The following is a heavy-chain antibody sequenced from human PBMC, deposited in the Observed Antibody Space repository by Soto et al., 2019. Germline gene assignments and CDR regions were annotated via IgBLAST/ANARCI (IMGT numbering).Heavy chain of an antibody. CDR1: GFTFTRYG. CDR3: ARESEDLTSNFDY. V-gene: IGHV3-21*06. J-gene: IGHJ4*02. CDR2: ISSTTNYI. Sequence: GGSLRLSCAASGFTFTRYGMNWVRQAPGKGLEWVSSISSTTNYIYYGDSMKGRFTISRDNAKNSLYLEMNSLRAEDTAVYYCARESEDLTSNFDYWGQGTLVTVS.